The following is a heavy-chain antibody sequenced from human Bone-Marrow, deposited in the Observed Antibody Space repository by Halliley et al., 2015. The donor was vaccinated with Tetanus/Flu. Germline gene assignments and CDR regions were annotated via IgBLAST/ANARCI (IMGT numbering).Heavy chain of an antibody. V-gene: IGHV3-30*01. CDR3: AREQTTAFDYGLFYWYFDL. J-gene: IGHJ2*01. CDR2: ISSDGMNA. D-gene: IGHD3-10*01. Sequence: ISSDGMNAYYEDSVRGRFTISRDNSKNTLYLQIHSLTVEDTAVYYCAREQTTAFDYGLFYWYFDLWGRGTLVTVSS.